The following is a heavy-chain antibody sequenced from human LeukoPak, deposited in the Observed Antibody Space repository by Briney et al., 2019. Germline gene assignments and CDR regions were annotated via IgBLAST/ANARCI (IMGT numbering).Heavy chain of an antibody. J-gene: IGHJ4*02. CDR1: GLTFSSHW. CDR3: AKSSGWYVDY. Sequence: GGSLRLSCAASGLTFSSHWMHWVRQAPGKGLEWVSAISGSGGSTYYADSVKGRFTISRDNSKNTLYLQMNSLRAEDTTVYYCAKSSGWYVDYWGQGTLVTVSS. D-gene: IGHD6-19*01. V-gene: IGHV3-23*01. CDR2: ISGSGGST.